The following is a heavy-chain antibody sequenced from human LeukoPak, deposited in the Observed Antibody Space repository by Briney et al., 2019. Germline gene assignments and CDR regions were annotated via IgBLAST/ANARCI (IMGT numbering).Heavy chain of an antibody. V-gene: IGHV1-2*02. CDR2: INPNSGGT. CDR3: ARVNTVVSWFDP. CDR1: GYTFTDHY. D-gene: IGHD4-17*01. J-gene: IGHJ5*02. Sequence: ASVKVSCKASGYTFTDHYIHWVRQAPGQGLEWMGWINPNSGGTKYAQKFQGRFTMTRDTSTSTAYMELSRLRSDDTAIYYCARVNTVVSWFDPWGQGTLVTVSS.